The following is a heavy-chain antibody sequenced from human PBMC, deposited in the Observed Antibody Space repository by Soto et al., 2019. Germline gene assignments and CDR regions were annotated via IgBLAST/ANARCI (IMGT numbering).Heavy chain of an antibody. D-gene: IGHD2-21*02. J-gene: IGHJ6*02. CDR3: ARAPSGDCKNGMDV. CDR2: IDWDDDK. CDR1: GFSLNTRGMC. Sequence: SGPTLVNPTQPLTLTCTFSGFSLNTRGMCVSWIRQPPGKALEWLALIDWDDDKYYGPSLKTRLTISKDTSKSQVVFTMTNMDPVDTATYYCARAPSGDCKNGMDVWGPGTTVTVS. V-gene: IGHV2-70*01.